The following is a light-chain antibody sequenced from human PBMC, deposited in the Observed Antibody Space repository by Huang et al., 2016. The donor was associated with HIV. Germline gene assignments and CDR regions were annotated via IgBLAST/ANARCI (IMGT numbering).Light chain of an antibody. CDR3: QHYGTSRDL. V-gene: IGKV3-20*01. CDR1: QSVTSNY. J-gene: IGKJ1*01. Sequence: EIVLTQSPGTLSLSPGERATLSCRASQSVTSNYLAWYQQKPGLPDRFSGSGSGTDFTLTISRLEPEDFAVYYCQHYGTSRDLFGQGTKVEIK.